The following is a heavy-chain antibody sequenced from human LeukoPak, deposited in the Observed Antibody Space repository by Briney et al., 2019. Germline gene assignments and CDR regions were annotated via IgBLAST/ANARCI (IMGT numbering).Heavy chain of an antibody. Sequence: GGSLRLSCAASGFTFSSYAMHWVRQAPGKGLEWVAVISYDGSNKYYADSVKDRFTISRDNSKNTLYLQMNSLRAEDTAVYYCARGDYLNWGQGTLVTVSS. J-gene: IGHJ4*02. CDR2: ISYDGSNK. V-gene: IGHV3-30-3*01. CDR1: GFTFSSYA. D-gene: IGHD4-17*01. CDR3: ARGDYLN.